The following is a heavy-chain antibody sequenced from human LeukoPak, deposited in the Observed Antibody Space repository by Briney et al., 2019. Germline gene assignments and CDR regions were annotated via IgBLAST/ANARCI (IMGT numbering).Heavy chain of an antibody. CDR2: INHSGST. Sequence: SETLSLTCAVYGGSFSGYYWSWIRQPPGKGLEWIGEINHSGSTNYNPSLKSRVTISVDTSKNQFSLKLSSVTAADTAVYYCARRYINSWFLDYWGQGTLVTVSS. CDR3: ARRYINSWFLDY. CDR1: GGSFSGYY. V-gene: IGHV4-34*01. D-gene: IGHD6-13*01. J-gene: IGHJ4*02.